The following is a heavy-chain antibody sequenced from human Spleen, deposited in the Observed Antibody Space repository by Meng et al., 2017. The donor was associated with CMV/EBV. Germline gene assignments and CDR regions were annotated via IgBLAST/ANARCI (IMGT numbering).Heavy chain of an antibody. CDR2: IYSGGST. J-gene: IGHJ3*02. D-gene: IGHD2-2*01. V-gene: IGHV3-NL1*01. CDR1: GFTFNSHG. CDR3: ARASPDPILLPVDITPPTAFDI. Sequence: GESLKISCAASGFTFNSHGMHWVRQAPGKGLEWVSVIYSGGSTYYADSVKGRFTISRDNSKNTLYLQMNSLRVDDTAVYFCARASPDPILLPVDITPPTAFDIWGQGTKVTVSS.